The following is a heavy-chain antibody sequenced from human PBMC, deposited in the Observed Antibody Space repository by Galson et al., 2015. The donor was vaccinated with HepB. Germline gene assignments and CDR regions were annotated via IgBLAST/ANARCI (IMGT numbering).Heavy chain of an antibody. CDR2: ITGSGVNT. CDR1: GFTFSNYA. J-gene: IGHJ4*02. Sequence: SLRLSCAASGFTFSNYAMSWVRQAPGKGLEWVAIITGSGVNTFYADSVKGRFTISRDNSKNTLFLQMNSLRVDDTAAYYCARDKGFADYVWGSYREGYFDYWGQGTLVTASS. CDR3: ARDKGFADYVWGSYREGYFDY. D-gene: IGHD3-16*02. V-gene: IGHV3-23*01.